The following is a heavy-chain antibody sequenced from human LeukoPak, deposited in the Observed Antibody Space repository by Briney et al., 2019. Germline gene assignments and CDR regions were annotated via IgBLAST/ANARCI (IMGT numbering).Heavy chain of an antibody. CDR3: ARDPGGYSFGGYYYMDV. J-gene: IGHJ6*03. CDR1: GFTVSSNY. V-gene: IGHV3-66*02. D-gene: IGHD5-18*01. Sequence: PGGSLRLSCAASGFTVSSNYMSWVRQAPGKGLERVSVIYSGGSTYYADFVKGRFTISRDNSKNTLYLQMNSLRAEDTALYYCARDPGGYSFGGYYYMDVWGKGTTVTVSS. CDR2: IYSGGST.